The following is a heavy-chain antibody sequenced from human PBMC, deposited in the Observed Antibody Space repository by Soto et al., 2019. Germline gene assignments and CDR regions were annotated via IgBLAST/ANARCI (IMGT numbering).Heavy chain of an antibody. V-gene: IGHV2-5*02. CDR3: AHKGALIWSGPFDY. J-gene: IGHJ4*02. CDR1: GFSLSTSGVG. CDR2: IYWDDDK. D-gene: IGHD3-3*01. Sequence: QITLKESGPTLVKPTQTLTLTCTFSGFSLSTSGVGVGWIRQPPGKALEWLALIYWDDDKRYSPSLKSRLTITKDTSKNQVVLTMTNMDPVDTATYYCAHKGALIWSGPFDYWGQGTLVTVSS.